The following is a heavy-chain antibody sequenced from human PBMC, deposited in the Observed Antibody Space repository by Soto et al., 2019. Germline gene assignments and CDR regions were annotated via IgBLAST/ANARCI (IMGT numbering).Heavy chain of an antibody. CDR3: ARKSRSSRNGMYV. V-gene: IGHV3-33*01. Sequence: GGSLRLSCAASGFTFSSYGMHWVRQAPGKGLEWVAVIWYDGSNKYYADSVKGRFTISRDNSKNTLYLQMNSLRAEDTAVYYCARKSRSSRNGMYVWGQGTTVTVSS. CDR2: IWYDGSNK. D-gene: IGHD6-13*01. CDR1: GFTFSSYG. J-gene: IGHJ6*02.